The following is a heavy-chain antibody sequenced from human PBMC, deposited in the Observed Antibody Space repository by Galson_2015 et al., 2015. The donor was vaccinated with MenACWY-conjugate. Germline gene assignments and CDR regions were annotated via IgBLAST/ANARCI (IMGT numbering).Heavy chain of an antibody. CDR2: INQDGSEK. Sequence: LRLSCAAPGFTFSSYWMSWVRQAPGKGLEWVAHINQDGSEKYYVDSVEGRFTISRDNAKNSLYLQMNSLRAEDMAVFYCARHPSSSFDCRGQGTLVTVSS. CDR3: ARHPSSSFDC. CDR1: GFTFSSYW. J-gene: IGHJ4*02. V-gene: IGHV3-7*03. D-gene: IGHD6-6*01.